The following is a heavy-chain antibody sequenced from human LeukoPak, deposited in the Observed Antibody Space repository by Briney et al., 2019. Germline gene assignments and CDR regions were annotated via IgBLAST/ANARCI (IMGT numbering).Heavy chain of an antibody. J-gene: IGHJ3*02. CDR3: TREPPPSGIFGVVPYAFDI. CDR1: GFTFGDYA. D-gene: IGHD3-3*01. CDR2: IRSKAYGGTT. Sequence: GGSLRLSCTASGFTFGDYAMSWVRQAPGKGLEWVGFIRSKAYGGTTEYAASVKGRFTVSRDDSKSIAYLQMNSLKTEDTAVYYCTREPPPSGIFGVVPYAFDIWAQGTMVTVSS. V-gene: IGHV3-49*04.